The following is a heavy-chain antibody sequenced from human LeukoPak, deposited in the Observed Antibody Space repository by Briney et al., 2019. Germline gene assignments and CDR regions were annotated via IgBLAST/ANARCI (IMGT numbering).Heavy chain of an antibody. CDR1: GGSISSSSYY. V-gene: IGHV4-39*01. CDR2: IYYSGST. Sequence: KSSETLSLTCTVSGGSISSSSYYWGWIRQPPGKGLEWIGSIYYSGSTYYNPSLKSRVTISVDTSKNQFSLKLSSVTAADTAVYYCARSTPYYYDSSGQRFDYWGQGTLVTVSS. D-gene: IGHD3-22*01. CDR3: ARSTPYYYDSSGQRFDY. J-gene: IGHJ4*02.